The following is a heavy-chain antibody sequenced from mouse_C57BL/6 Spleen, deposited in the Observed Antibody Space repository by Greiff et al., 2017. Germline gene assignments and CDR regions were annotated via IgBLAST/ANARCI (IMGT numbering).Heavy chain of an antibody. V-gene: IGHV1-52*01. D-gene: IGHD2-2*01. Sequence: QVQLQQPGAELVRPGSSVKLSCKASGYTFTSYWMHWVKQRPIQGLEWIGNIDPSDSETHYNQKFKDKATLTVAKSSSTAYMQLSSLTSEDSAVYYCARGDGYDRYFDVWGTGTTVTVSS. CDR1: GYTFTSYW. CDR3: ARGDGYDRYFDV. J-gene: IGHJ1*03. CDR2: IDPSDSET.